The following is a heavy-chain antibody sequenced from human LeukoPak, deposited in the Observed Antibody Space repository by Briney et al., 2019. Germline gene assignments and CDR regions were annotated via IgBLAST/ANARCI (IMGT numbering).Heavy chain of an antibody. V-gene: IGHV1-18*01. J-gene: IGHJ5*02. CDR1: GYTFTSYG. CDR2: ISAYNGNT. Sequence: ASVKDSCKASGYTFTSYGISWVRQAPGQGLEWMGWISAYNGNTNYAQKLQGRVTMTTDTSTSTAYMELRSLRSDDTAVYYCAREWTSRSGAAAGFPWGQGTLVTVSS. D-gene: IGHD6-13*01. CDR3: AREWTSRSGAAAGFP.